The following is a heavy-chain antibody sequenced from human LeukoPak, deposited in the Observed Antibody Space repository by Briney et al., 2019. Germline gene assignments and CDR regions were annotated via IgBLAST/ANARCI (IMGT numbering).Heavy chain of an antibody. V-gene: IGHV3-7*04. CDR2: IKPDGSEQ. Sequence: GGSLRLSCTASGFTFSIYWMSWVRQAPGKGLDWVANIKPDGSEQYCVDSVRGRFTVPRDNAKNSLYLQMNSLSAEDTAVYYCARDNNAAFDIWGLGTMVTVSS. D-gene: IGHD2-2*01. J-gene: IGHJ3*02. CDR1: GFTFSIYW. CDR3: ARDNNAAFDI.